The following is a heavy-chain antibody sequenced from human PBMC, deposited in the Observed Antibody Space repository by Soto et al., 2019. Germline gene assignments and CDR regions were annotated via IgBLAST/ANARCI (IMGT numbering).Heavy chain of an antibody. CDR1: GFTFSSYG. D-gene: IGHD3-22*01. CDR3: ARAEEYDSSGNRKYYFDY. V-gene: IGHV3-33*01. J-gene: IGHJ4*02. Sequence: GGSLRLSCAASGFTFSSYGMHWVRQAPGKGLEWVAVIWYDGSNKYYADSVKGRFTISRDNSKNTLYLQMNSLRAEDTAVYYCARAEEYDSSGNRKYYFDYWGQGTKVTVYS. CDR2: IWYDGSNK.